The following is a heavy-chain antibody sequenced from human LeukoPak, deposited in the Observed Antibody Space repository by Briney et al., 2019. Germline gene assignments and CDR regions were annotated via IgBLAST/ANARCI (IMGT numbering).Heavy chain of an antibody. CDR3: GRGRFKAHDIDN. D-gene: IGHD3-9*01. CDR1: VFTFSDYR. CDR2: ISSSSITV. Sequence: GGSLRLSCAASVFTFSDYRMNWVRQAPGKGLEWVSDISSSSITVYADSVKGRFTISRDNAKNSLYLQMNSMRDEDTAVYYCGRGRFKAHDIDNWGQGNLVTVSS. J-gene: IGHJ4*02. V-gene: IGHV3-48*02.